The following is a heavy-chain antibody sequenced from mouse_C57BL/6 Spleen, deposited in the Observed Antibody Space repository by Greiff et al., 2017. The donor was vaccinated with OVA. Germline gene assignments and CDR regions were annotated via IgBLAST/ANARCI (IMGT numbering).Heavy chain of an antibody. D-gene: IGHD3-2*01. Sequence: VQLQQSGAELVRPGASVTLSCKASGYTFTDYEMHWVKQTPVHGLEWIGAIDPETGGTAYNQKFKGKAILTADKSSSTAYMELRSLTSEDSAVYYCTSPLDSSFAYWGQGTLVTVSA. CDR3: TSPLDSSFAY. V-gene: IGHV1-15*01. CDR2: IDPETGGT. J-gene: IGHJ3*01. CDR1: GYTFTDYE.